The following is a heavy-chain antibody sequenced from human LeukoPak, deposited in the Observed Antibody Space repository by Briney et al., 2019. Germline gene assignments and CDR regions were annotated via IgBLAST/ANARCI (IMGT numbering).Heavy chain of an antibody. Sequence: ASVKVSCKASGYTHTSHGISLVRQAPGQGLEWMGWNSAYNGNTNYAQKLQGRVTMTTDTSTSTAYVELRSLRSDDTAVYYCARTLRNTYYDILTGPESYYYGMDVWGQGTTVTVSS. V-gene: IGHV1-18*01. J-gene: IGHJ6*02. CDR1: GYTHTSHG. D-gene: IGHD3-9*01. CDR3: ARTLRNTYYDILTGPESYYYGMDV. CDR2: NSAYNGNT.